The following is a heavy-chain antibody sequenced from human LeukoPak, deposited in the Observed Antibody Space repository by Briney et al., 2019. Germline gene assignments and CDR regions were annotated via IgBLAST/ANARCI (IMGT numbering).Heavy chain of an antibody. CDR1: GFTFSSYG. CDR2: ISYDGSNK. J-gene: IGHJ4*02. Sequence: PGRSLRLSCAASGFTFSSYGMHWVRQAPGKGLEWVAVISYDGSNKYYADSVKGRFTISRDNSKNTQYLQMNSLRAEDTAVYYCAIPKGGWYSSGWYVYWGQGTLVTVSS. CDR3: AIPKGGWYSSGWYVY. V-gene: IGHV3-30*03. D-gene: IGHD6-19*01.